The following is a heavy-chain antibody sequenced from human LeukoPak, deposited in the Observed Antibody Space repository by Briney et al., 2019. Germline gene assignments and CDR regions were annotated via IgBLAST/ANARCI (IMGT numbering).Heavy chain of an antibody. V-gene: IGHV1-18*01. J-gene: IGHJ4*02. Sequence: HVASVKVSCKASGYTFTSYGISWVRQAPGQGLEWMGWIGAYNGNTNYAQKLQGRVTMTTDTSTSTAYMELRSLRSDDTAVYYCARLRIAAAPVDYWGQGTLVTVSS. D-gene: IGHD6-13*01. CDR3: ARLRIAAAPVDY. CDR2: IGAYNGNT. CDR1: GYTFTSYG.